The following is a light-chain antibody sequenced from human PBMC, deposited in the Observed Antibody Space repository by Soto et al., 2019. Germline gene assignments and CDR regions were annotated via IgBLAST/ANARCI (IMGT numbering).Light chain of an antibody. J-gene: IGKJ5*01. CDR2: AAS. Sequence: AIRMTQSPSSLSASTGDRVTITCRASQGISSYLAWYQQKPGKAPKLLIYAASTLQSGVPSRFSGSGSGTDFTLTISCLQSEDFATYYCQQYYSYPPCFGQGTRLEIK. V-gene: IGKV1-8*01. CDR1: QGISSY. CDR3: QQYYSYPPC.